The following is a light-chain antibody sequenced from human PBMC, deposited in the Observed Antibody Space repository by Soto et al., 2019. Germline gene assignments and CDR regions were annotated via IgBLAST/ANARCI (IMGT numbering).Light chain of an antibody. CDR2: GAS. V-gene: IGKV3-20*01. J-gene: IGKJ1*01. Sequence: EIVLTQSPGTLSLSPGERATLSCRASQSVSSSYLAWYQQKPGQAPRLLIYGASIRATGIPDRFSGSGSGTDFTLTISRLEPEDFAVYYCQPYGSSRTFGQGTK. CDR3: QPYGSSRT. CDR1: QSVSSSY.